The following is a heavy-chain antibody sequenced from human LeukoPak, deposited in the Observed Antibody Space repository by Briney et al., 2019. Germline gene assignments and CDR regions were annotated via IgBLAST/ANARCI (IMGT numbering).Heavy chain of an antibody. Sequence: TSETLSLTCAVSGYSISSGYYWGWIRQPPGKGLEWIGSIHHSGSTYYNPSLKSRVTISVDTSKNQFSLKLSSVTAADTALYYCARALVVPAAIDYWGQGTLVTVSS. D-gene: IGHD2-2*01. J-gene: IGHJ4*02. CDR3: ARALVVPAAIDY. CDR2: IHHSGST. CDR1: GYSISSGYY. V-gene: IGHV4-38-2*01.